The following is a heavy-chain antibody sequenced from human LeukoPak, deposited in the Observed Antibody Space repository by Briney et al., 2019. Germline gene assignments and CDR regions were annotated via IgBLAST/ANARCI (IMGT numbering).Heavy chain of an antibody. J-gene: IGHJ4*02. CDR3: ARHLGTTVVTTYYFDY. V-gene: IGHV4-39*01. D-gene: IGHD4-23*01. CDR1: GGSISSSSYY. CDR2: IYYSGST. Sequence: SETLSLTCTVSGGSISSSSYYWGWIRQPPGKGLEWIGSIYYSGSTYYNPSPKSRVTISVDTSKNQFSLKLSSVTAADTAVYYCARHLGTTVVTTYYFDYWGQGTLVTVSS.